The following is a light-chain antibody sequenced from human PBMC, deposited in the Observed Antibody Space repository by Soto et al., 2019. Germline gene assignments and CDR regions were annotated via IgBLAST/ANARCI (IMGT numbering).Light chain of an antibody. CDR1: SSDVGAYNY. J-gene: IGLJ1*01. CDR2: DVN. CDR3: SSYTSSSTLGV. Sequence: QSVLTQPASVSGSPGQSIAISCTGTSSDVGAYNYVSWYQHHPGKAPKIIIYDVNHRPSGVSDRFSGAKSSNTASLTISGLQADDEADYYCSSYTSSSTLGVFGSGTKLTVL. V-gene: IGLV2-14*03.